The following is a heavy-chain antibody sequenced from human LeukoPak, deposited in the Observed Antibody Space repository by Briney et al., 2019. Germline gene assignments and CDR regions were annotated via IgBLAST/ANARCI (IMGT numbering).Heavy chain of an antibody. J-gene: IGHJ5*02. CDR1: VGSFSGYY. CDR2: INHSGST. CDR3: ARLADGGYDSSLLRFDP. D-gene: IGHD3-22*01. Sequence: PSETLSLTCAVYVGSFSGYYWSWIRQPPGKGLEWIGEINHSGSTNYNSSLKSRVTISVDTSKNQFSLKLSSVTAADTAVYYCARLADGGYDSSLLRFDPWGQGTLVTVSS. V-gene: IGHV4-34*01.